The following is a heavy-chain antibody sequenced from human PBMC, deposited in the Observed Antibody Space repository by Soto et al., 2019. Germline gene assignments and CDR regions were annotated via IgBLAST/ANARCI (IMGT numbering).Heavy chain of an antibody. CDR1: GFTVSSNY. J-gene: IGHJ4*02. Sequence: PGGSLRLSCAASGFTVSSNYMSWVRQAPGKGLEWVSVIYSGGTIYYADSVKGRFTISRDNAKNSLYLQMNSLRDEDTAVYYCAREGYPFDYWGQGTLVTVSS. CDR3: AREGYPFDY. V-gene: IGHV3-53*01. CDR2: IYSGGTI. D-gene: IGHD5-12*01.